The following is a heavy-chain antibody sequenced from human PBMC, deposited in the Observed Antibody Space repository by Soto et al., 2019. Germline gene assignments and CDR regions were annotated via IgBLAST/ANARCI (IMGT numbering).Heavy chain of an antibody. V-gene: IGHV3-23*01. J-gene: IGHJ4*02. Sequence: EVQVLDSGGGLVQPGGSLRLSCAASGVTFNNYAMNWVRQAPGKGLEWVATISATGGSTYYADSVKGQFTISRDNSKNTLYLQMNGLRVEDTAVYYCAKVRLAGNFDYWGQGTQVTVSS. CDR3: AKVRLAGNFDY. CDR2: ISATGGST. CDR1: GVTFNNYA.